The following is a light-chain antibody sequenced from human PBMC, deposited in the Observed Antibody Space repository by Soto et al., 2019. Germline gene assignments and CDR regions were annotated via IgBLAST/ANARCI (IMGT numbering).Light chain of an antibody. CDR2: GAS. CDR1: QSVSANY. Sequence: EVVLTQSPATLSLSPGERATLSCKANQSVSANYLAWYQQKPGQAPRLLIYGASSRATAIPDRFIGSGSGTDFTLTISRLEPEDFAVFYCHQYGSSPFTFGPGTKVDIK. V-gene: IGKV3-20*01. CDR3: HQYGSSPFT. J-gene: IGKJ3*01.